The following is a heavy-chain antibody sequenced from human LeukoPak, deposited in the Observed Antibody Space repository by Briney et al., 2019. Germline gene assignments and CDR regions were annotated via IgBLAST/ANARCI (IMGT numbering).Heavy chain of an antibody. CDR3: ARDRGDGMDV. CDR2: IYHSGST. J-gene: IGHJ6*02. Sequence: SQTLSLTCAVSGGSISSGGYSWSWIRHPPGKGLVRIGYIYHSGSTYYNPSIKSRVTISVDRSKNQFSLKLSSVAAADTAVYYGARDRGDGMDVWGQGTTVTVSS. V-gene: IGHV4-30-2*01. CDR1: GGSISSGGYS.